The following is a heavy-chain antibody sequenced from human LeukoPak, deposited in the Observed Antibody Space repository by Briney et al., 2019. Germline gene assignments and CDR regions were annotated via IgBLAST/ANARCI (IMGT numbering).Heavy chain of an antibody. V-gene: IGHV4-34*01. CDR2: INHSGYT. CDR3: TRMTTGHDY. D-gene: IGHD4-17*01. Sequence: PSEPLSLPCAVSGVSFNDYSWSWVRQPPGKGLEWIGEINHSGYTNDSPSLKSRVALSIDTSRKQFSLNLRSVTVADTGIYYCTRMTTGHDYWGQGTLVTVSS. CDR1: GVSFNDYS. J-gene: IGHJ4*02.